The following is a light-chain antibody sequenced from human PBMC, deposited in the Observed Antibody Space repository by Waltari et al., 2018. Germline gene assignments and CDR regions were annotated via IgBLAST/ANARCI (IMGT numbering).Light chain of an antibody. J-gene: IGKJ4*01. CDR2: AAS. CDR1: QAIGHD. V-gene: IGKV1-6*01. Sequence: AIQMTQSPSSLSSSVGDRVTITCRASQAIGHDLGWYQQKPGKAPKLLIYAASSLQSGFPSRFSGAGSGTNFTLTISSLQSEDFATYYCLQDYDYPLTFGGGTKVAIK. CDR3: LQDYDYPLT.